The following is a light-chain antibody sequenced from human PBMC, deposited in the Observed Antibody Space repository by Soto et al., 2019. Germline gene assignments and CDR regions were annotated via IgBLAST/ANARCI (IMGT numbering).Light chain of an antibody. Sequence: DIVMTQTPLSSPVTLGQAASISCRSSQSLVHNDGNTYLSWFQQRPGQPPRLLIYKVSDRFSGVPDRFGGSGAGTDFTLTISRVEAEAVGVYYCIQATQSSWTFGQGTKVEI. CDR2: KVS. V-gene: IGKV2-24*01. CDR1: QSLVHNDGNTY. J-gene: IGKJ1*01. CDR3: IQATQSSWT.